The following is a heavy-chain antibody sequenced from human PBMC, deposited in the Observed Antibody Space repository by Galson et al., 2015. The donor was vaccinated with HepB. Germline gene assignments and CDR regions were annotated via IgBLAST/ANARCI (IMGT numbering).Heavy chain of an antibody. CDR1: GYTFTSYA. D-gene: IGHD2-21*02. CDR2: INAGNGNT. Sequence: SVKVSCKASGYTFTSYAMHWVRQAPGQRLEWMGWINAGNGNTKYSQKFQGRVTITRDTSASTAYMELSSLRSEDTAVYYCARVHIVVVTAIHWGQGTLVTVSS. V-gene: IGHV1-3*01. J-gene: IGHJ4*02. CDR3: ARVHIVVVTAIH.